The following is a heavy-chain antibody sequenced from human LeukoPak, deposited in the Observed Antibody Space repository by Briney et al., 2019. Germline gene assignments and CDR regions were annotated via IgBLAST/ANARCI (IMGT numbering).Heavy chain of an antibody. V-gene: IGHV1-8*03. CDR3: ARELNWGPDY. CDR1: GYTFTSYD. Sequence: ASVKVSCKASGYTFTSYDINWVRQATGQGLEWMGWMNPNSGNTGYAQKFQGRVTITRNTSISTAYMELRSLRSDDTAVYYCARELNWGPDYWGQGTLVTVSS. D-gene: IGHD7-27*01. CDR2: MNPNSGNT. J-gene: IGHJ4*02.